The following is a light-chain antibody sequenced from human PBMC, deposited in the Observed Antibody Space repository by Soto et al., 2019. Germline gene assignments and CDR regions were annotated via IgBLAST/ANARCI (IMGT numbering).Light chain of an antibody. J-gene: IGKJ2*01. Sequence: DIQMTQSPSTLSASVGDRVTITCRASQSISNWLAWYQQKPGKAPKLLIYKASSLESGVPSRFSGSGSGTQFTLTISSLQPDDFATYYCHQYNNYMYTFGQGTKLEIK. CDR1: QSISNW. CDR2: KAS. CDR3: HQYNNYMYT. V-gene: IGKV1-5*03.